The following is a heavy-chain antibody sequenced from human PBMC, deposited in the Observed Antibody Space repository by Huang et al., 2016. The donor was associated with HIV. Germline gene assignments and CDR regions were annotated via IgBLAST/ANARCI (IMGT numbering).Heavy chain of an antibody. CDR1: GYAFTSYY. V-gene: IGHV1-46*01. Sequence: QVQLVQSGAEVKKPGASVKVSCKASGYAFTSYYMHWVRQAPGQGLEWMGIISPRYGSTSYAQKFQGRVTTTRDTSTNTGFMELSSLGSEDTAVYYCARDRDFYDSSGYWGFNYFDYWGQGTLVTVSS. J-gene: IGHJ4*02. D-gene: IGHD3-22*01. CDR2: ISPRYGST. CDR3: ARDRDFYDSSGYWGFNYFDY.